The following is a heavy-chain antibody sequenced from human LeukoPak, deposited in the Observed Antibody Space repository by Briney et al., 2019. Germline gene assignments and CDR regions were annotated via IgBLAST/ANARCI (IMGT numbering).Heavy chain of an antibody. V-gene: IGHV3-66*01. Sequence: GGSLRLSCAASEFSVGSNYMTWVRQAPGKGLEWVSLIYSGGSTYYADSVKGRFTISRDNAKNSLYLQMNSLRAEDTAVYYCARMGSSWYSNYWGQGTLVTVSS. J-gene: IGHJ4*02. CDR2: IYSGGST. CDR1: EFSVGSNY. D-gene: IGHD6-13*01. CDR3: ARMGSSWYSNY.